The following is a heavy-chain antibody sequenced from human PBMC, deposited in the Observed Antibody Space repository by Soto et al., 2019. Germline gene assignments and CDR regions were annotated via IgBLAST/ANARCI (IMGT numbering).Heavy chain of an antibody. CDR3: ARDWGAKYYDFWSGYGPEGGMDV. CDR2: IIPIFGTA. J-gene: IGHJ6*02. D-gene: IGHD3-3*01. CDR1: GGTFSSYA. V-gene: IGHV1-69*13. Sequence: SVKVSCKASGGTFSSYAISWVRQAPGQGLEWMGGIIPIFGTANYAQKFQGRVTITADESTSTAYMELSSLRSEDTAVYYCARDWGAKYYDFWSGYGPEGGMDVWGQGTTVTVSS.